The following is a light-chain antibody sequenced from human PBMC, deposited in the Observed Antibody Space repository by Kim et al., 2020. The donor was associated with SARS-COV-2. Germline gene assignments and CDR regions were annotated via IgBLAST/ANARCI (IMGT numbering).Light chain of an antibody. CDR2: GAS. V-gene: IGKV3-20*01. CDR1: QSVRGIY. Sequence: PVERADLSCRASQSVRGIYLASYQQQKPGQAPRLLIYGASSRTTGIPDRFSGSGSGTDFTLTISRLEPEDFAVYYCQQYGNAPDTFGQGTRLEIK. CDR3: QQYGNAPDT. J-gene: IGKJ5*01.